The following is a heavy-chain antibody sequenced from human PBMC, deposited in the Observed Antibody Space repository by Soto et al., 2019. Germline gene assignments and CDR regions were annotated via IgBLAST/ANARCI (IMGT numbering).Heavy chain of an antibody. CDR1: GYTFTGYY. Sequence: GASVKVSCKASGYTFTGYYIHWVRQAPGQGLEWLGWINPNSGGTNYAQKVQGRVTMTRDTSISTAYMDLSRLTSDDTAVYYCAREGTADGATMWDYWGQGALVTVSS. CDR3: AREGTADGATMWDY. J-gene: IGHJ4*02. CDR2: INPNSGGT. V-gene: IGHV1-2*02. D-gene: IGHD5-12*01.